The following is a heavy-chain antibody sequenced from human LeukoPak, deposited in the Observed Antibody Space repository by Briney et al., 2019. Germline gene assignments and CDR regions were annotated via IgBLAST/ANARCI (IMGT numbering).Heavy chain of an antibody. Sequence: GASVKVSCKASGYTFTNHYIHWVRQAPGQGLEWMGMIIPSDGFTTYAQKFQGRLTMTRDMSTSTVYMELSSLRSEDTAVYYCARDRDYYDSSGYYLDAFDIWGQGTMVTVSS. V-gene: IGHV1-46*01. CDR2: IIPSDGFT. D-gene: IGHD3-22*01. CDR3: ARDRDYYDSSGYYLDAFDI. CDR1: GYTFTNHY. J-gene: IGHJ3*02.